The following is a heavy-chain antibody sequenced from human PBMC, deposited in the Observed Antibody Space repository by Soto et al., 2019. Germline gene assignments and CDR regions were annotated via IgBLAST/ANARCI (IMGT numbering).Heavy chain of an antibody. CDR1: GFTVSTNY. J-gene: IGHJ4*02. CDR3: ARSDDSSSLPVVDY. Sequence: PGGSLRLSCAPSGFTVSTNYMSWVRQSPGKGLEWVSVIYSGGSTSYADSVKGIFTISRRNSKDTLQLQMNNLSAEDTAVYYCARSDDSSSLPVVDYWGQGTLVTVS. D-gene: IGHD6-13*01. V-gene: IGHV3-66*01. CDR2: IYSGGST.